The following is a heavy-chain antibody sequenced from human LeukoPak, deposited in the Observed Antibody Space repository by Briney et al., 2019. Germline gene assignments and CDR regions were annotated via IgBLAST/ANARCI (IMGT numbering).Heavy chain of an antibody. Sequence: SQTLSLTCTVSGGSISSGGYYWSWIRQPPGKGLEWIGEINHSGSTNYNPSLKSRVTISVDTSKNQFSLKLSSVTAADTAVYYCASRSRSGYYPYWGQGTLVTVSS. D-gene: IGHD3-3*01. J-gene: IGHJ4*02. CDR3: ASRSRSGYYPY. CDR2: INHSGST. V-gene: IGHV4-30-2*01. CDR1: GGSISSGGYY.